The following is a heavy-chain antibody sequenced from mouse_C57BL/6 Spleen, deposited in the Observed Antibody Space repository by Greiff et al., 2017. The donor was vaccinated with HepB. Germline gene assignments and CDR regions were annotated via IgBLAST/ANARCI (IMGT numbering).Heavy chain of an antibody. J-gene: IGHJ1*03. CDR1: GFTFSDYY. V-gene: IGHV5-16*01. CDR3: ARGAYYSNHFDV. CDR2: INYDGSST. D-gene: IGHD2-5*01. Sequence: EVHLVESEGGLVQPGSSMKLSCTASGFTFSDYYMAWVRQVPEKGLEWVANINYDGSSTYYLDSLKSRFIISRDNAKNILYLQMSSLKSEDTATYYCARGAYYSNHFDVWGTGTTVTVSS.